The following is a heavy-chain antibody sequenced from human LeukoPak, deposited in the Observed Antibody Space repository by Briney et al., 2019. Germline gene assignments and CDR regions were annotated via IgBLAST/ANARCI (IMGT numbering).Heavy chain of an antibody. CDR3: ARHARGSGSYSYYYYYMDV. J-gene: IGHJ6*03. CDR1: GYSFTSYW. D-gene: IGHD3-10*01. Sequence: GESLKISCKGSGYSFTSYWIGWVRQMPGKGLEWMGIIYPGDFDTRYSPSFQGQVTISADKSISTAYLQWSSLKASDTAMYYCARHARGSGSYSYYYYYMDVWGKGTTVTVSS. V-gene: IGHV5-51*01. CDR2: IYPGDFDT.